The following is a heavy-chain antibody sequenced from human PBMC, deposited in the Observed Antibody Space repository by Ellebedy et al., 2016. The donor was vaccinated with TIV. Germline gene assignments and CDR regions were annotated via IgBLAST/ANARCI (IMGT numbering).Heavy chain of an antibody. CDR3: ATGPGAGAGYLQH. D-gene: IGHD6-13*01. Sequence: GESLKISCKGSGYRFSNFWIGWVRQMPGKGLEWMGIIYPGNFDTRYSPSFQGQVTISADTSFSTAYLQFSSLKASDTAMYYCATGPGAGAGYLQHWGQGTLVTVSS. J-gene: IGHJ1*01. CDR2: IYPGNFDT. V-gene: IGHV5-51*01. CDR1: GYRFSNFW.